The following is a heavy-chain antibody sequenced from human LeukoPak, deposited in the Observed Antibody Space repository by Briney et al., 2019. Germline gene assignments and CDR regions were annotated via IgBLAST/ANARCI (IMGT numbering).Heavy chain of an antibody. CDR2: INPNSGGT. D-gene: IGHD3-22*01. J-gene: IGHJ6*04. V-gene: IGHV1-2*02. Sequence: ASVKVSCKASGYTFTGYYMHWVRQAPGQGLEWMGWINPNSGGTNYAQKFQGRVTMTRDTSISTAYMELSRLRSDDTAVYYCASLGNHYYDSSGWDVWGEGTTVTISS. CDR1: GYTFTGYY. CDR3: ASLGNHYYDSSGWDV.